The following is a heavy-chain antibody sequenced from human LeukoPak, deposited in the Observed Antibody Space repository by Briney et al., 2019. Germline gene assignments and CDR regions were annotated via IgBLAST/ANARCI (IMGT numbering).Heavy chain of an antibody. V-gene: IGHV1-69*04. Sequence: RASVKVSCKASGGTFSSYAISWVRRAPGQGLEWMGRIIPIFGIANYAQKFQGRVTITADKSTSTAYMELSSLRSEDTAVYYCARLYSNYDIDYWGQGTLVTVSS. CDR2: IIPIFGIA. D-gene: IGHD4-11*01. CDR3: ARLYSNYDIDY. CDR1: GGTFSSYA. J-gene: IGHJ4*02.